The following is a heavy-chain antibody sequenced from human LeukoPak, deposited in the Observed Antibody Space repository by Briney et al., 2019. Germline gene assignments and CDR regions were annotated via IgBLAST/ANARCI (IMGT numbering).Heavy chain of an antibody. J-gene: IGHJ5*02. V-gene: IGHV4-38-2*02. CDR2: IYHSGST. CDR3: ARDSSNSGSYPYWFDP. D-gene: IGHD1-26*01. CDR1: GYSISSGYY. Sequence: SETLSLTCAVSGYSISSGYYWGWIRQPPGKGLEWIGSIYHSGSTYYNPSLKSRVTISIDTSKNQFSLKLSSVTAADTAVYYWARDSSNSGSYPYWFDPWGQGTLVTVSS.